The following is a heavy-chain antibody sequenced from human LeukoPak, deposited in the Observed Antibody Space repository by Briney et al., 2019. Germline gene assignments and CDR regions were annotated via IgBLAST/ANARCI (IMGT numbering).Heavy chain of an antibody. Sequence: PGGSLRHSCAASGFTVSSNYMSWAPQAPGRGREYGSDIYSGGSTYYADAVKGRFTISRDNSKNTLYLQMNSLRAEDTAVYYCARPYRHPGAFDIWGQGTMVTVSS. CDR2: IYSGGST. CDR1: GFTVSSNY. CDR3: ARPYRHPGAFDI. D-gene: IGHD3-16*02. J-gene: IGHJ3*02. V-gene: IGHV3-53*01.